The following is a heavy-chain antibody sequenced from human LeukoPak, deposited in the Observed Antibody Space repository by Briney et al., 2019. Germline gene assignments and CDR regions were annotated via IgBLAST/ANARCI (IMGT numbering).Heavy chain of an antibody. CDR3: GRERRGLYIEV. D-gene: IGHD3-10*01. J-gene: IGHJ6*03. Sequence: PGGSLRLSCAASGYTFGSYAMQWVRQAPGKGLEWVSLIGWDGSYTYYADSVKGRFTISGDNSKNSLSLEMNNLRPEDTALYYCGRERRGLYIEVWGKGTTVTVSS. CDR1: GYTFGSYA. CDR2: IGWDGSYT. V-gene: IGHV3-43D*04.